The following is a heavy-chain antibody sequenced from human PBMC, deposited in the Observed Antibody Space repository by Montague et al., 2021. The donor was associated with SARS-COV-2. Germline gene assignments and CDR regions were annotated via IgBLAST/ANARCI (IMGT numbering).Heavy chain of an antibody. V-gene: IGHV4-34*01. J-gene: IGHJ4*02. CDR3: ARGHLSVSMIVVVFTSASSYFDY. CDR2: IKQSGST. D-gene: IGHD3-22*01. Sequence: SETLSLTCGVYGGSFGDDHWSWIRQPPGKGLEWIGDIKQSGSTNXXPSLKSRVTISVDTSKNQFSLKLTSVTAADTAVYFCARGHLSVSMIVVVFTSASSYFDYWGQGAQVTVSS. CDR1: GGSFGDDH.